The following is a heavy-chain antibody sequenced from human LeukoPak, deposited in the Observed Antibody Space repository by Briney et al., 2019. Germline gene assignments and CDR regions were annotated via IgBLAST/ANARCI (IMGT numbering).Heavy chain of an antibody. D-gene: IGHD2-15*01. J-gene: IGHJ4*02. V-gene: IGHV1-69*05. CDR3: AREQCSGGSCSYYFDY. Sequence: SVKVSCKASGGTFSSYAISWVRQAPGQGLEWMGRIIPIFGTANYAQKFQGRVTITTDESKSTAYMELSSLRSEDTAVYYCAREQCSGGSCSYYFDYWGQGTLVTVSS. CDR2: IIPIFGTA. CDR1: GGTFSSYA.